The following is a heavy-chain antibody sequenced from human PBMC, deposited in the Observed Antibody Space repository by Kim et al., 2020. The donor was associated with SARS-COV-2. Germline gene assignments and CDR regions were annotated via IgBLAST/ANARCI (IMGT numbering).Heavy chain of an antibody. V-gene: IGHV3-30*07. J-gene: IGHJ6*02. CDR3: ARGEYSSSSIHYYYGMDV. Sequence: KGRLTISRDNSKKTLYLQMNSLRAEDTAVYYCARGEYSSSSIHYYYGMDVWGQGTTVTVSS. D-gene: IGHD6-6*01.